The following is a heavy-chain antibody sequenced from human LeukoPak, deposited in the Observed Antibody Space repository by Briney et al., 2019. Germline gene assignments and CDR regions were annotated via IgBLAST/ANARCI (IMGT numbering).Heavy chain of an antibody. CDR1: GYTFTSYA. CDR3: ARGRYSSGWSFPY. Sequence: ASVKVSCKASGYTFTSYAIHWVRQAPGQRLEWMGWINAGNGDIKYSQEFQGRVTITRDTSASTAYMELSSLRSEDTAVYYCARGRYSSGWSFPYWGQGTLVTVSS. D-gene: IGHD6-19*01. V-gene: IGHV1-3*03. CDR2: INAGNGDI. J-gene: IGHJ4*02.